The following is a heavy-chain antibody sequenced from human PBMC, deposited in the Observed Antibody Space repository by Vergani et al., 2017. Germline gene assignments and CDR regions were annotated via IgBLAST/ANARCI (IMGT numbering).Heavy chain of an antibody. CDR2: IYYSGST. Sequence: QVQLQESGPGLVKPSETLSLTCTVSGGSISSYYWSWIRQPPGKGLEWIGYIYYSGSTNYNPSLKSRVTISVDTSKNQFSLKLSSVTAADTAVYYCARALSRSYLPSYWYFDLWGRGTLVTVSS. J-gene: IGHJ2*01. CDR1: GGSISSYY. D-gene: IGHD1-26*01. V-gene: IGHV4-59*01. CDR3: ARALSRSYLPSYWYFDL.